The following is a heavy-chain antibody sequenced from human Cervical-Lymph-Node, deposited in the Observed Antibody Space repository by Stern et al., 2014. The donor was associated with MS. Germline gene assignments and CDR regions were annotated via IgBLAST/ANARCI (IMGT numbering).Heavy chain of an antibody. D-gene: IGHD6-13*01. CDR3: ALSSETSDRWYSLGYDL. J-gene: IGHJ5*02. V-gene: IGHV1-69*01. CDR1: GGTFSKFP. Sequence: VQLVESGAEVTKPGSSVKVSCKASGGTFSKFPSSCVRQAPGQGLEWMGGVFTVFGTPTYAQEFRGRVTITADVSTSTVYMELSSLRSDDTAVYYCALSSETSDRWYSLGYDLWGQGTLVTVSS. CDR2: VFTVFGTP.